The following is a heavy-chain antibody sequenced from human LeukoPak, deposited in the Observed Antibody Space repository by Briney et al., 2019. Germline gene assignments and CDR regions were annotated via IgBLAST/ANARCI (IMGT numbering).Heavy chain of an antibody. D-gene: IGHD6-6*01. V-gene: IGHV3-30*18. CDR3: AKAPMLYSSSSVDY. Sequence: GGSLRLSCAAPGFTFSSYGMHWVRQAPGKGLEWVAVISYDGSNKYYADSVKGRFTISRDNSKNTLYLQMNSLRAEDTAVYYCAKAPMLYSSSSVDYWGQGTLVTVSS. CDR2: ISYDGSNK. J-gene: IGHJ4*02. CDR1: GFTFSSYG.